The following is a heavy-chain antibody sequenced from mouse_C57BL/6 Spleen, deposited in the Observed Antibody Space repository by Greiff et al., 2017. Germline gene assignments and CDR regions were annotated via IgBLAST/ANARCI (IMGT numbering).Heavy chain of an antibody. CDR3: AKKKDYYGSSSYYYAMDY. V-gene: IGHV2-5*01. D-gene: IGHD1-1*01. J-gene: IGHJ4*01. Sequence: QVQLKQSGPGLVQPSQSLSITCTVSGFSLTSYGVHWVRQSPGKGLEWLGVIWRGGSTDYNAAFMSRLSITKDNSKSQVFFKMNSLQADDTAIYYCAKKKDYYGSSSYYYAMDYWGQGTSVTGSS. CDR1: GFSLTSYG. CDR2: IWRGGST.